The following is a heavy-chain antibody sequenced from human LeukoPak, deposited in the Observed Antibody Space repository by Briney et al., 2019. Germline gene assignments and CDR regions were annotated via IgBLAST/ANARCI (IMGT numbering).Heavy chain of an antibody. Sequence: SETLSLTCTVSGGSISNDYWSWIRQPAGKGLEWIGRLYTRGTTNYNPSFKSRVTMSFDTSKNQFSLKLNSVTAADTAVYYCARGFRNYYDSSGFDYWGQGILVTVSS. D-gene: IGHD3-22*01. CDR1: GGSISNDY. CDR3: ARGFRNYYDSSGFDY. V-gene: IGHV4-4*07. CDR2: LYTRGTT. J-gene: IGHJ4*02.